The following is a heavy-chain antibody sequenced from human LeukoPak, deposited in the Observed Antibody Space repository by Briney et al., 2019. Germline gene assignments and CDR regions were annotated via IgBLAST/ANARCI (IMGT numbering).Heavy chain of an antibody. J-gene: IGHJ4*02. CDR1: GYTFTSYY. Sequence: ASVKVSCKASGYTFTSYYMHWVRQAPGQGLEWMGIINPSGGSTSYAQKFQGRVTMTRDTSTSTVYMELNSLRSEDTAVYYCARDNSGYSYGYVFDYWGQGTLVTVSS. V-gene: IGHV1-46*01. CDR2: INPSGGST. D-gene: IGHD5-18*01. CDR3: ARDNSGYSYGYVFDY.